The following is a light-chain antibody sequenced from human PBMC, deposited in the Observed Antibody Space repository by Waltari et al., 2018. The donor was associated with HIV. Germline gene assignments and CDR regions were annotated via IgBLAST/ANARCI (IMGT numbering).Light chain of an antibody. CDR2: KAS. J-gene: IGKJ1*01. CDR3: QQYNSYSPTWT. V-gene: IGKV1-5*03. Sequence: DIQMTQSPSPLSASVGDRVTITCRASQSISSWLAWYQQKPGKAPKLLIYKASSLESGVPSRFSGSGSGTEFTLTISSLQPDDFATYYCQQYNSYSPTWTFGQGTKVEIK. CDR1: QSISSW.